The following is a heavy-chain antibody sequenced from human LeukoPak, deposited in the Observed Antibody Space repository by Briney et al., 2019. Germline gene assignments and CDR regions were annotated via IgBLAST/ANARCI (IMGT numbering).Heavy chain of an antibody. CDR1: GYTFNSYA. CDR2: ISTYNGIT. D-gene: IGHD1-26*01. J-gene: IGHJ4*02. CDR3: ARALNSIVGATTPRY. V-gene: IGHV1-18*01. Sequence: ASVKVSCKASGYTFNSYAIIWVRQAPGQGLEWMGWISTYNGITSYAQKLQGRVTMTTDTSTSTAYMELRSLRSDDTAVYYCARALNSIVGATTPRYWGQGTLVTVSS.